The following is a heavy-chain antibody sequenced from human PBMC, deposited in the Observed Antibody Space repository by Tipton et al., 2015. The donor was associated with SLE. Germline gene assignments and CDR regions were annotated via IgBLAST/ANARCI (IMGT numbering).Heavy chain of an antibody. Sequence: TLSLTCAVSGYSISSGYSWGWIRQPPGKGLEWIGSIYHSGSTYYNPSLKSRVTISVDTSKNQFSLKLSSVTAADTAVYYCARRVGAAAGKGAAFDIWGQGTMVTVSS. CDR3: ARRVGAAAGKGAAFDI. CDR1: GYSISSGYS. D-gene: IGHD6-13*01. J-gene: IGHJ3*02. CDR2: IYHSGST. V-gene: IGHV4-38-2*01.